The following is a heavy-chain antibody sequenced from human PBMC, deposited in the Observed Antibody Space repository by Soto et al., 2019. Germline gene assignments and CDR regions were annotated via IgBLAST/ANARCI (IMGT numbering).Heavy chain of an antibody. D-gene: IGHD4-17*01. CDR3: AKSFKYETTFYYDY. CDR1: GFTFSSYG. CDR2: ISGSGDIT. Sequence: GGSLRLSCAASGFTFSSYGMSWVRQAPGKGLEWVSTISGSGDITYYADSVKGRFTISRDNSKNTLYLQMNSLRPEDTAVHYCAKSFKYETTFYYDYWGQGTLVTVSS. V-gene: IGHV3-23*01. J-gene: IGHJ4*02.